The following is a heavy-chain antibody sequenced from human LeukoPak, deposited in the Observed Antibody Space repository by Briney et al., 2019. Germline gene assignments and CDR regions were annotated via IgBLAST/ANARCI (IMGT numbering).Heavy chain of an antibody. Sequence: SETLSLTCAVYGGSFSGYYWSWIRQPPGKGLEWIGEINHGGSTNYNPSLKSRVTISVDTSKNQFSLKLSSVTAADTAVYYCALLWFGEGYYYYGMDVWGQGTTVTVSS. CDR3: ALLWFGEGYYYYGMDV. V-gene: IGHV4-34*01. D-gene: IGHD3-10*01. CDR1: GGSFSGYY. CDR2: INHGGST. J-gene: IGHJ6*02.